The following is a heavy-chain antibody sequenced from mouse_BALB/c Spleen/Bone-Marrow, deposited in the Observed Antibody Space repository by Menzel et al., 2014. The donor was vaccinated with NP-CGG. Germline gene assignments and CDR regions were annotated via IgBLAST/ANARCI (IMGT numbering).Heavy chain of an antibody. V-gene: IGHV1-37*01. J-gene: IGHJ3*01. CDR1: GYSFTGYF. CDR3: GSYWFAY. CDR2: INPYNGDT. Sequence: VQLQQSGPELVKPGASVKISCKASGYSFTGYFMSWVKQSHGKSLEWIGRINPYNGDTFYNQKFKGKATLTVDKSSSTAHMELLSLTSEDSAVYYCGSYWFAYWGQGTLVTVSA.